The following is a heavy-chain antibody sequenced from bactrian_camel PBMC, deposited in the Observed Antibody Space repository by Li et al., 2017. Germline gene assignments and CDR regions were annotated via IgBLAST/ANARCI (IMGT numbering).Heavy chain of an antibody. V-gene: IGHV3S61*01. CDR1: GLRLDDYC. J-gene: IGHJ4*01. CDR3: AVLNPRYDCEASSWCFDRPRDYNF. CDR2: IDDDGTI. Sequence: HVQLVESGGNSVQAGGSLTLSCVISGLRLDDYCLGWFRQIPGKEREGVASIDDDGTITYAESVKGRFTISKDNAKNTMYLQLDDLRTEDTAMYVCAVLNPRYDCEASSWCFDRPRDYNFWGQGTQVTVS. D-gene: IGHD3*01.